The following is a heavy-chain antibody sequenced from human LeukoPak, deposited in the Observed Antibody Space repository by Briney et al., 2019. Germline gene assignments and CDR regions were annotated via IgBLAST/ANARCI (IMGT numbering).Heavy chain of an antibody. J-gene: IGHJ4*02. D-gene: IGHD4-17*01. CDR2: INHDGGDK. Sequence: PGGSLRLSCVASGFIFRNYWMSWVRQAPGKGLEWVANINHDGGDKNYVDSVRGRFTISRDDAKSFLYLQMNSLRVEDTAVYYCAITGGPTVTAFDLWGQGILVTVSS. CDR3: AITGGPTVTAFDL. V-gene: IGHV3-7*02. CDR1: GFIFRNYW.